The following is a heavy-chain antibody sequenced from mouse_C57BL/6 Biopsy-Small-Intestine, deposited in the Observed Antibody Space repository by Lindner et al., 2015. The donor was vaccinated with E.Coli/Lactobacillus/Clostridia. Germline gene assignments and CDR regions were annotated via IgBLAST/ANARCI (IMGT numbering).Heavy chain of an antibody. J-gene: IGHJ2*01. D-gene: IGHD1-1*01. CDR3: ARYYFGLDY. Sequence: VQLQESGADLVKPGASVKLSCTASGFNIKDYYMHWVKQSTEQGLEWIGKIDPEDGETKYGPTFQDKATITADTSSSTAFLHVSSLTSDDTAVYYCARYYFGLDYWGQGTTLIVSS. CDR2: IDPEDGET. CDR1: GFNIKDYY. V-gene: IGHV14-2*01.